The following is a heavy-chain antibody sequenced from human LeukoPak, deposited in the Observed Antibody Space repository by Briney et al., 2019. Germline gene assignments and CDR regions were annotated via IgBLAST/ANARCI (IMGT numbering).Heavy chain of an antibody. J-gene: IGHJ4*02. CDR2: ISSSSSYI. CDR3: ARDLSPITMVRGVIMFRYYFDY. D-gene: IGHD3-10*01. CDR1: GFTFSSYS. Sequence: GRSLRLSCTASGFTFSSYSMNWVRQAPGKGLEWVSSISSSSSYIYYADSVKGRFTISRDNAKNSLYLQMNSLRAEDTAVYYCARDLSPITMVRGVIMFRYYFDYWGQGTLVTVSS. V-gene: IGHV3-21*01.